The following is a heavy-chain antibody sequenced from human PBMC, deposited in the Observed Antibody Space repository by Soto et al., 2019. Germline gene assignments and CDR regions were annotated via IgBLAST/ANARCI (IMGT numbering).Heavy chain of an antibody. V-gene: IGHV3-48*01. D-gene: IGHD4-17*01. CDR1: GFTFSSYS. Sequence: GGSLRLSCAASGFTFSSYSMNWVRQAPGKGLEWVSYISRSSSTIYYADSVKGRFTISRDNAKNSLYLQMNSLRAEDTAVYYCARDADYGDDYYYYYYMDVWGKGTTVTVSS. CDR2: ISRSSSTI. CDR3: ARDADYGDDYYYYYYMDV. J-gene: IGHJ6*03.